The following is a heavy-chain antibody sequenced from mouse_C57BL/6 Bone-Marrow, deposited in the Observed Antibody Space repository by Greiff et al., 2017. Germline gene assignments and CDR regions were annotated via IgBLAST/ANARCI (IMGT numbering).Heavy chain of an antibody. CDR2: IDPSDSET. V-gene: IGHV1-52*01. J-gene: IGHJ3*01. CDR1: GYTFTSYW. D-gene: IGHD3-2*02. CDR3: ALIDSSGSGAWFAY. Sequence: QVQLKQPGAELVRPGSSVKLSCKASGYTFTSYWMHWVKQRPIQGLEWIGNIDPSDSETHYNQKFKDKATLTVDKSSSTAYMQLSSLTSEDSAVYYCALIDSSGSGAWFAYWGQGTLVTVSA.